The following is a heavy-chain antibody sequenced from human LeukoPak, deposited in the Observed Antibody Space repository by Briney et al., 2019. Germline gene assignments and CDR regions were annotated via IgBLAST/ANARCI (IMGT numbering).Heavy chain of an antibody. CDR3: VRGHGGY. CDR2: TYNGGST. Sequence: PSETLSLTCTVSGGSVSSSIYHWFWIRQPTGKGLEWIGFTYNGGSTYYNPSLKSRVTISVDMAKNQFSLKVMSVTAADTAVYYCVRGHGGYWGQGTLVTVSS. J-gene: IGHJ4*02. V-gene: IGHV4-61*01. CDR1: GGSVSSSIYH.